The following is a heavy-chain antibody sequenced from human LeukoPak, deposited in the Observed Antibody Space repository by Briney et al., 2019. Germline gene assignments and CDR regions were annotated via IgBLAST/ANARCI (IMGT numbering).Heavy chain of an antibody. J-gene: IGHJ5*02. Sequence: SETLSLTCAVYGGSFSGYYWSWIRQPPGKGLEWIGEINHSGSTNYNPCLKRRGTISVDTSKNQLSLKLSSVTAADTDVYYCARGFGELKGGNWFDPWGQGTLVTVSS. D-gene: IGHD3-10*01. V-gene: IGHV4-34*01. CDR2: INHSGST. CDR3: ARGFGELKGGNWFDP. CDR1: GGSFSGYY.